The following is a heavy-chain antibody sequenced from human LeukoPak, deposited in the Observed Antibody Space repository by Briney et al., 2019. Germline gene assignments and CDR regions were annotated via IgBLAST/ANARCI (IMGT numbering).Heavy chain of an antibody. D-gene: IGHD4-11*01. CDR1: GYTFTSYG. CDR2: ISAYNGNT. Sequence: ASVKVSCKASGYTFTSYGISWVRQAPGQGLEWMGWISAYNGNTNYAQKLQGRVTMTTDTPTSTAYMELRSLRSDDTAVYYCARGARGYSNQIPFDYWGQGTLVTVSS. V-gene: IGHV1-18*01. J-gene: IGHJ4*02. CDR3: ARGARGYSNQIPFDY.